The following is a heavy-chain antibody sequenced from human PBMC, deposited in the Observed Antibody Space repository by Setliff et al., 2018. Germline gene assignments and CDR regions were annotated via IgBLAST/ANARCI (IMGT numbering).Heavy chain of an antibody. CDR1: GVSVSRHY. CDR2: IYTGGST. Sequence: KPSETLSLTCIVSGVSVSRHYWSWIRQPPGKTLEWIGYIYTGGSTTYSPSLKSRVTLSLDTSKNHLSLNLTSVTAADTAVYYCARDVWGAGTGWFDPWGRGILVTVSS. CDR3: ARDVWGAGTGWFDP. V-gene: IGHV4-4*08. J-gene: IGHJ5*02. D-gene: IGHD1-1*01.